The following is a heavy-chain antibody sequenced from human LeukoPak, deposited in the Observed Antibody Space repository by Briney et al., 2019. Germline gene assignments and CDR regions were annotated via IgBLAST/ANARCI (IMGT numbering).Heavy chain of an antibody. CDR3: ARDLSRSFNWFDP. J-gene: IGHJ5*02. Sequence: GGSLRLTCAASGFTFSRYWMHWVRQVPGKGLVWVSRINSDGSSTRYADSVKGRFTISRDNAKNTLYLQMNSLRDDDTAVYYCARDLSRSFNWFDPWGQGTLVTVSS. CDR2: INSDGSST. CDR1: GFTFSRYW. V-gene: IGHV3-74*01. D-gene: IGHD2/OR15-2a*01.